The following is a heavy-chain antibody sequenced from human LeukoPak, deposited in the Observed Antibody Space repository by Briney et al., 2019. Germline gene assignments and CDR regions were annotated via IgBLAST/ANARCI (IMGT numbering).Heavy chain of an antibody. J-gene: IGHJ4*02. CDR1: GGSISSSSYY. CDR2: IYYSGST. D-gene: IGHD3-10*01. V-gene: IGHV4-39*01. Sequence: PSETPSLTCTVSGGSISSSSYYWGWIRQPPGKGLEWIGSIYYSGSTYYNPSLKSRVTISVDTSKNQFSLKLSSVTAADTAVYYCARGRKDDSGSYPADYWGQGILVTVSS. CDR3: ARGRKDDSGSYPADY.